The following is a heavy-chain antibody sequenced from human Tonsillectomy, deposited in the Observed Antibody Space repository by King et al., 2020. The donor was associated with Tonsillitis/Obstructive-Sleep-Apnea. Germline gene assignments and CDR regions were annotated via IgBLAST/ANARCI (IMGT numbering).Heavy chain of an antibody. J-gene: IGHJ5*02. Sequence: EVQLVESGAEVKKPGESLKISCKGSGYSFTSYWIGWVRQMPGKGLEWMGIIYPGDSDTRYSPSVQGQVTISADKSISTAYLQWSSLKASETAMYYCARRGGGYSYGRWWFDPWGQGTLVTVSS. V-gene: IGHV5-51*01. D-gene: IGHD5-18*01. CDR3: ARRGGGYSYGRWWFDP. CDR1: GYSFTSYW. CDR2: IYPGDSDT.